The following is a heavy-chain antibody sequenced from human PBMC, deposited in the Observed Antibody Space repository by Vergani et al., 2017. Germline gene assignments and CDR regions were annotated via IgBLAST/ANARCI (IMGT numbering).Heavy chain of an antibody. D-gene: IGHD5-24*01. V-gene: IGHV1-46*01. CDR2: INPSGGST. CDR1: GYTFTSYY. Sequence: QVPLVQSGAEVKKPGASVKVSCKASGYTFTSYYMHWVRQAPGQGLEWMGIINPSGGSTSYAQKFQGRVTMTRDTSTSTVYMELSSLRSEDTAVYYCARAPPSPDGYNLSPPYAFDIWGQGTMVTVSS. CDR3: ARAPPSPDGYNLSPPYAFDI. J-gene: IGHJ3*02.